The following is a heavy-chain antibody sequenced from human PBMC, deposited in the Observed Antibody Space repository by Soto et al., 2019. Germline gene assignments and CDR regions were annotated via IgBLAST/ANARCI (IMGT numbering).Heavy chain of an antibody. CDR3: VSWEEVRRGVVSLAY. CDR1: GYTFTTYG. Sequence: QVQMVQSGAEVKKPGASVKVSCKASGYTFTTYGLSWVRQAPGQGLEWMGWISAYYGSTNHAQKSQGRVTMTTGSPTSTVYMALRSLRSDDTAVHYCVSWEEVRRGVVSLAYWGEGTLVTVSS. D-gene: IGHD3-10*01. V-gene: IGHV1-18*01. CDR2: ISAYYGST. J-gene: IGHJ4*02.